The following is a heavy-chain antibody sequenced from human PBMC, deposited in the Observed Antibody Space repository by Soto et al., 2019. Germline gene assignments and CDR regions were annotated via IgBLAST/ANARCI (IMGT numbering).Heavy chain of an antibody. CDR1: GFTFSSYG. D-gene: IGHD3-3*01. V-gene: IGHV3-30*18. CDR3: AKLPTIFGVFDAFDI. CDR2: ISYDGSNK. Sequence: GGSLRLSCAASGFTFSSYGMHWVRQAPGKGLEWVAVISYDGSNKYYADSVKGRFTISRDNSKNTLYLQMNSLRAEDTALYYCAKLPTIFGVFDAFDIWGQGTMVTVSS. J-gene: IGHJ3*02.